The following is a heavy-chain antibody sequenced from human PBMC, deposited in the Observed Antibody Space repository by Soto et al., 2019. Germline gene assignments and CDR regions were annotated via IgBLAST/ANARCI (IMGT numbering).Heavy chain of an antibody. V-gene: IGHV3-30-3*01. J-gene: IGHJ6*02. CDR3: ARVFELELRYYYGMDV. CDR2: ISYDGSNK. Sequence: GGSLRLSCAASEFTFSSYAMHWVRQAPGKGLEWVAVISYDGSNKYYADSVKGRFTISRDNSKNTLYLQMNSLRAEDTAVYYCARVFELELRYYYGMDVWGQGTTVTVSS. D-gene: IGHD1-7*01. CDR1: EFTFSSYA.